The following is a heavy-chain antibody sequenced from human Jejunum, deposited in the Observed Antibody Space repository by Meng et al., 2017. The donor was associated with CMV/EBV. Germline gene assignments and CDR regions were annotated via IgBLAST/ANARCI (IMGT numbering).Heavy chain of an antibody. D-gene: IGHD4-23*01. CDR3: AREPTVVSGRPNGFDP. J-gene: IGHJ5*02. CDR2: IFPFVGTA. Sequence: SGGTFSSYPISWVRQAPGQRLEWMGRIFPFVGTANYAQRFQGRVTITADKSTNIAYMELISLRSEDTAVYYCAREPTVVSGRPNGFDPWGQGTLVTVSS. V-gene: IGHV1-69*08. CDR1: GGTFSSYP.